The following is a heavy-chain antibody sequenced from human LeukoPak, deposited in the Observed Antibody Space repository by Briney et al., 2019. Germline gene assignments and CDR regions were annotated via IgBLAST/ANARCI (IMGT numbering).Heavy chain of an antibody. Sequence: PSQTLSLTCAVSGGSISSGGYSWSWIRQPPGKGLEWIGYIYYSGSTYYNPSLKSRVTISVDTSKNQFSLKLSSVTAADTAVYYCARGSRGIAYYGMDVWGQGTTVTVSS. CDR1: GGSISSGGYS. CDR2: IYYSGST. CDR3: ARGSRGIAYYGMDV. V-gene: IGHV4-30-4*08. J-gene: IGHJ6*02.